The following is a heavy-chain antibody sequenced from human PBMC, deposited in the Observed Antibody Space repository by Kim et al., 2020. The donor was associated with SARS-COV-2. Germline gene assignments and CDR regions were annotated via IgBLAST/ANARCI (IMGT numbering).Heavy chain of an antibody. J-gene: IGHJ4*02. CDR2: IDPSDSYT. CDR1: GYSFTSYW. Sequence: GESLKISCKGSGYSFTSYWISWVRQMPGKGLEWMGRIDPSDSYTNYSPSFQGHVTISADKSISTAYLQWSSLKASDTAMYYCASTQAELRYFDWLLDYWGQGTLVTVSS. D-gene: IGHD3-9*01. V-gene: IGHV5-10-1*01. CDR3: ASTQAELRYFDWLLDY.